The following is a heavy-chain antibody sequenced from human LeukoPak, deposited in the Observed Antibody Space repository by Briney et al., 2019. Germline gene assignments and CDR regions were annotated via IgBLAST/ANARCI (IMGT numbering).Heavy chain of an antibody. CDR3: ARDRRITIFGVVIDDAFDI. Sequence: SVKVSCKASRGTFSSYAISWVRQAPGQGLEWMGGIIPIFGTANYAQKFQGRVTITADESTSTAYMELSSLRSEDTAVYYCARDRRITIFGVVIDDAFDIWGQGTMVTVSS. D-gene: IGHD3-3*01. J-gene: IGHJ3*02. CDR2: IIPIFGTA. V-gene: IGHV1-69*13. CDR1: RGTFSSYA.